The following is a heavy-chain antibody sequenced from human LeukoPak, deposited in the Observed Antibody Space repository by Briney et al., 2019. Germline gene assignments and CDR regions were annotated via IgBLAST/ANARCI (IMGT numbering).Heavy chain of an antibody. D-gene: IGHD3-10*01. V-gene: IGHV1-8*03. J-gene: IGHJ5*02. Sequence: GASVKVSCKASGYTFTSYDIDWVRQATGQGLEWMGWMNPNSGNTGYAQKFQGRVTITRNTSISTAYMELSSLRSEDTAVYYCARGGASFHGSGSDNWFDPWGQGTLVTVSS. CDR1: GYTFTSYD. CDR3: ARGGASFHGSGSDNWFDP. CDR2: MNPNSGNT.